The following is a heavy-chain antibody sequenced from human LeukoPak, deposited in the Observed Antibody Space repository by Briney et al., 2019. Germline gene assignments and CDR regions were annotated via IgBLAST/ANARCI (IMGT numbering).Heavy chain of an antibody. J-gene: IGHJ5*02. CDR1: GGSISSGDYY. CDR2: IYYSGST. Sequence: PSETLSLTCTVSGGSISSGDYYWSWIRQPPGKGLEWIGYIYYSGSTYYNPSLKSRVTISVDTSKNQFSLKLSSVTAADTAVYYCARALDYYGSGVWFDPWGQGTLVTVSS. CDR3: ARALDYYGSGVWFDP. V-gene: IGHV4-30-4*01. D-gene: IGHD3-10*01.